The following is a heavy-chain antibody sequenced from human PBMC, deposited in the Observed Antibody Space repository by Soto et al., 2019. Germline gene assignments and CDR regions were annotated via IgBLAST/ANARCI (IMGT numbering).Heavy chain of an antibody. J-gene: IGHJ4*02. Sequence: GGSLRLSCAASGFTFSAYDIHWVRQAPGKGLEWVAGISFDGGKKYYADSVKGRFTISRDNSKKTLYLQVNSLRAEDTAVYLCAHTADYIIDYWGQGALVTVSS. D-gene: IGHD4-17*01. CDR2: ISFDGGKK. V-gene: IGHV3-30*03. CDR1: GFTFSAYD. CDR3: AHTADYIIDY.